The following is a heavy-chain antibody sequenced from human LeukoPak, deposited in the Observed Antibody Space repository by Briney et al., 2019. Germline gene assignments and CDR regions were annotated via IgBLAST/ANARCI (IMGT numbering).Heavy chain of an antibody. Sequence: PGGSLRLSCAASGFIFSNYAMSWVRQAPGKGLEWVSSITGSGADTYYADSVKGQCTISRDNSKNTVYLQMNSLTVEDTAVYYCVKICRTTSCYVSSDAWGRGTTVIVSS. CDR3: VKICRTTSCYVSSDA. J-gene: IGHJ6*04. CDR1: GFIFSNYA. D-gene: IGHD2-2*01. V-gene: IGHV3-23*01. CDR2: ITGSGADT.